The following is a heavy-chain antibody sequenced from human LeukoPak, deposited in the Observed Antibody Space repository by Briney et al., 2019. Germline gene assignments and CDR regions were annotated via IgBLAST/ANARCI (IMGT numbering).Heavy chain of an antibody. D-gene: IGHD1-26*01. CDR1: GFTFSSYW. CDR3: AISWELPPLFDY. Sequence: PGGSLRLSCAASGFTFSSYWMHWVRQAPGKGLVWVSRINTDGSSTSYADSVKGRFTISRDNSKNTLYLQMNSLRAEDTAVYYCAISWELPPLFDYWGQGTLVTVSS. V-gene: IGHV3-74*01. J-gene: IGHJ4*02. CDR2: INTDGSST.